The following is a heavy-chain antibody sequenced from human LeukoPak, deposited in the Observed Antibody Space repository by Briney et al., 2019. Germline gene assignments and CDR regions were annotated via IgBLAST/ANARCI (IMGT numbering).Heavy chain of an antibody. D-gene: IGHD6-13*01. J-gene: IGHJ4*02. CDR1: GYTFTSYY. V-gene: IGHV1-46*01. CDR3: ARSGGYSSSWYISFDY. Sequence: ASVKVSCKASGYTFTSYYMHWVRQAPGQGLEWMGIINPSGGSTSYAQKFQGRVTMTRDTSTSTVYMELSSLRSDDTAVYYCARSGGYSSSWYISFDYWGQGTLVTVSS. CDR2: INPSGGST.